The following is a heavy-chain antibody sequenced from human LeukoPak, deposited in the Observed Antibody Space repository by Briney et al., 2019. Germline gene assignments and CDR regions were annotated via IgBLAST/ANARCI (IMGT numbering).Heavy chain of an antibody. V-gene: IGHV3-48*03. CDR2: ISSSGSTI. Sequence: PGGSLRLSCAASGFTFSSYEMNWVRQAPGKGLEWVSYISSSGSTIYYADSVKGRFTISRDNAKNSLYLQMNSLRAEDTAVDYCARRGSDDAFDIWGQGTMVTVSS. CDR3: ARRGSDDAFDI. J-gene: IGHJ3*02. D-gene: IGHD2-15*01. CDR1: GFTFSSYE.